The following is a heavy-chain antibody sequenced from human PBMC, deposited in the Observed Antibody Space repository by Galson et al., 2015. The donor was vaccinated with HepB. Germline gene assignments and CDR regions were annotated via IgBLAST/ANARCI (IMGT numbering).Heavy chain of an antibody. V-gene: IGHV6-1*01. J-gene: IGHJ4*02. CDR2: TYYRSTWYH. D-gene: IGHD3-10*01. CDR1: GDSVSSHSAT. CDR3: ARGGIHDY. Sequence: CAISGDSVSSHSATWNWIRQSPSRGLEWLGRTYYRSTWYHDYAVSVKSRITINPDTSKNQFSLQLNSMTPEDTAVYYCARGGIHDYWGQGTVVTVSS.